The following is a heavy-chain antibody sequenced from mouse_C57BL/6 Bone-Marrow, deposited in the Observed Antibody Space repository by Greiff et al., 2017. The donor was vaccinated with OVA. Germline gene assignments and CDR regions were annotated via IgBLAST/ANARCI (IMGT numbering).Heavy chain of an antibody. CDR2: IDPSDSYT. CDR1: GYTFTSYW. CDR3: ARLSMDY. J-gene: IGHJ4*01. V-gene: IGHV1-50*01. Sequence: VQRVESGAELVKPGASVKLSCKASGYTFTSYWMQWVKQRPGQGLEWIGEIDPSDSYTNYNQKFKGKSTLTVDKSSSTAYMQLSSLTSEDSAVYYCARLSMDYWGQGTSVTVSS.